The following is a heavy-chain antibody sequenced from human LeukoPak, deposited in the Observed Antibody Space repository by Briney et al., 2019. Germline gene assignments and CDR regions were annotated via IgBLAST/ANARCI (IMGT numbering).Heavy chain of an antibody. CDR3: AELGITMIGGV. D-gene: IGHD3-10*02. J-gene: IGHJ6*04. CDR1: GFSFGDYA. V-gene: IGHV3-9*01. CDR2: INWSSGSK. Sequence: GRSLSLSCAASGFSFGDYAMRWVRQAPGKGLEWVSGINWSSGSKGYADSVKGRFTISRDNAKNSLYLQMNSTGAEATAVYYWAELGITMIGGVWGKGTTVTISS.